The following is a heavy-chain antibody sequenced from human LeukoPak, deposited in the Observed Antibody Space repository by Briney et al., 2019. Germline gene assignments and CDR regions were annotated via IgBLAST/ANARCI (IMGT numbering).Heavy chain of an antibody. Sequence: GGSLRLSCTASGFIFSTYGMHWVRQAPGKGLEWVAFIQFDGTDEHYADSVKGRFTISRDNSKNTLFLQMNSLRAEDTAVYYCAKDLGVVVVAAKGGFDYWGQGTLVTVSS. J-gene: IGHJ4*02. V-gene: IGHV3-30*02. CDR2: IQFDGTDE. CDR1: GFIFSTYG. CDR3: AKDLGVVVVAAKGGFDY. D-gene: IGHD2-15*01.